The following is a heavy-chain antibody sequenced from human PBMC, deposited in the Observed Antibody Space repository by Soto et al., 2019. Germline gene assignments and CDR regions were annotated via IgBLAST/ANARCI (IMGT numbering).Heavy chain of an antibody. CDR1: GFTFSSDG. CDR3: AKESHRAVAGSGGWFDP. J-gene: IGHJ5*02. V-gene: IGHV3-30*18. CDR2: ISYDGSNK. D-gene: IGHD6-19*01. Sequence: QVQLVESGGGVVQPGRSLRLSCAASGFTFSSDGMHWVRQAPGKGLEWVAVISYDGSNKYYADSVKGRFTISRDNSKNRLDVQMNSLGAEDTAVYYCAKESHRAVAGSGGWFDPWGQGTLVTVSS.